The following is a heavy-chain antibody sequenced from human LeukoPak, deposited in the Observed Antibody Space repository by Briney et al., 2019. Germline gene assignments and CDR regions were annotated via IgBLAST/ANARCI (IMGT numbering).Heavy chain of an antibody. Sequence: SETLSLTCAVYGGSFSGYYWSWIRQPPGKGLEWIGEINHSGSTNYNPSLKSRVTISVDTSKNQFSLKLSSVTAADTAVYYCARGYSSSWTNYYYYYMDAWGKGTTVTVSS. V-gene: IGHV4-34*01. CDR3: ARGYSSSWTNYYYYYMDA. CDR1: GGSFSGYY. J-gene: IGHJ6*03. D-gene: IGHD6-13*01. CDR2: INHSGST.